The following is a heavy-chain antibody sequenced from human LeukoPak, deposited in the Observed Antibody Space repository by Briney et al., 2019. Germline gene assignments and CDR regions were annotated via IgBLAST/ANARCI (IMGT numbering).Heavy chain of an antibody. Sequence: GGSLRLSCAASGFTFSTYAMSWVRQAPGKGLEWVSAISGIGGSTYYADSVKGRFTISRDNSKNTLYLQMNSLRAEDTSIYFCAKALEQETVIALDSWGQGTLVTVSS. D-gene: IGHD6-13*01. CDR2: ISGIGGST. CDR1: GFTFSTYA. CDR3: AKALEQETVIALDS. J-gene: IGHJ4*02. V-gene: IGHV3-23*01.